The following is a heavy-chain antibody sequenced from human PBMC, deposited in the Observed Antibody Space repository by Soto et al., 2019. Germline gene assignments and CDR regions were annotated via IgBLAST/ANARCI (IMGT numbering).Heavy chain of an antibody. CDR1: GFTFSSYA. J-gene: IGHJ4*02. D-gene: IGHD3-22*01. CDR3: AKSRIEDYYDSSGYLYYFDY. Sequence: SCKASGFTFSSYAMSWVRQAPGKGLEWVSAISGSGGGTYYADSVKGRFTISRDNSKNTLYLQMNSLRAEDTAVYYCAKSRIEDYYDSSGYLYYFDYWGQGTLVTVSS. CDR2: ISGSGGGT. V-gene: IGHV3-23*01.